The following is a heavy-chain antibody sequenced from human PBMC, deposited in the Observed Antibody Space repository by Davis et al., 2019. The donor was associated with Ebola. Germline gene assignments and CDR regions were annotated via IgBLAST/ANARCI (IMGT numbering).Heavy chain of an antibody. Sequence: WGSLTLSCAASGFTFSSYAMHWVRQAPGKGLEWVAVISYDGSNKYYADSVKGRFTISRDNSKNTLYLQMNSLRAEDTAVYYCAATTGLDYWGQGTLVTVSS. CDR1: GFTFSSYA. CDR2: ISYDGSNK. CDR3: AATTGLDY. V-gene: IGHV3-30-3*01. J-gene: IGHJ4*02. D-gene: IGHD1-26*01.